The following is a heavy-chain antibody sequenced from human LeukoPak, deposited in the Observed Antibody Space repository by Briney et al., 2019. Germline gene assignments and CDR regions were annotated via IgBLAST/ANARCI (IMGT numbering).Heavy chain of an antibody. Sequence: PGGSLRLSCAASGFTFSSYAMSWVRQAPGKGLEWVSAISGSGGSTYYADSVKGRFTISRDNSKNTLYLQMNSLRAEDTAVYYCAKGVIGRGYGYGFRVAFDIWGQGTMVTVSS. D-gene: IGHD5-18*01. CDR2: ISGSGGST. CDR3: AKGVIGRGYGYGFRVAFDI. J-gene: IGHJ3*02. V-gene: IGHV3-23*01. CDR1: GFTFSSYA.